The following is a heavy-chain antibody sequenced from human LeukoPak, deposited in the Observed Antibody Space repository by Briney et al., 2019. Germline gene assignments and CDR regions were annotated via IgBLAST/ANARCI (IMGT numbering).Heavy chain of an antibody. V-gene: IGHV3-21*01. D-gene: IGHD6-13*01. CDR2: ISSSSSYI. Sequence: GGSLRLSCAASGFTFSSYSMNWVRQAPGKGLEWVSSISSSSSYIYYADSVKGRFTISRDNAKNSLYLQMNSLRAEDTAVYYCARIAAGNYFDYWGQGTLITVSS. J-gene: IGHJ4*02. CDR1: GFTFSSYS. CDR3: ARIAAGNYFDY.